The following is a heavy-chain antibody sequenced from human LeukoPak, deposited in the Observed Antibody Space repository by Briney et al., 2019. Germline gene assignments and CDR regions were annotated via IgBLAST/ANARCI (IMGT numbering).Heavy chain of an antibody. CDR1: GGSIMTTNW. CDR2: VHLSGVT. D-gene: IGHD1-26*01. CDR3: TRESGAFSPFGF. Sequence: SETLSLTCDVSGGSIMTTNWWSWVRQPPNKGLEWIGEVHLSGVTNYNPSLESRVTMSIDTSKNHLSLELTSVTAAGTAMYYCTRESGAFSPFGFWGQGTLVTVSS. J-gene: IGHJ4*02. V-gene: IGHV4-4*02.